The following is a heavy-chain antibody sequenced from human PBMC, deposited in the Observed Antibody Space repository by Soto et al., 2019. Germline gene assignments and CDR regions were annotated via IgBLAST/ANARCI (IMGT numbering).Heavy chain of an antibody. Sequence: QVQLVQSGAEVKKPGSSVKVSCKASGGTFSSYAISWVRQAPGQGLEWMGGIIPIFGTATYAQKFQGRVTITADKSTSTAYMELSSLRSEDTAVYYCASNYDRGIWFDPWGQGTLATVSS. CDR2: IIPIFGTA. D-gene: IGHD3-22*01. CDR3: ASNYDRGIWFDP. J-gene: IGHJ5*02. CDR1: GGTFSSYA. V-gene: IGHV1-69*06.